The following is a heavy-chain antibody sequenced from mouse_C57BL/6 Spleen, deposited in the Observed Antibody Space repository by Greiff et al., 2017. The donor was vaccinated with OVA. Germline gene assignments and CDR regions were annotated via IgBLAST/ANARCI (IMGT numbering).Heavy chain of an antibody. Sequence: QVQLKESGAELMKPGASVKLSCKATGYTFTGYWIEWVKQRPGHGLEWIGEILPGSGSTNSNEKFKGKATFTADTSSNTAYMQLSSLTTEDSAIYYCARDDYGSSYFDYWGQGATLTVSS. V-gene: IGHV1-9*01. D-gene: IGHD1-1*01. CDR1: GYTFTGYW. CDR2: ILPGSGST. CDR3: ARDDYGSSYFDY. J-gene: IGHJ2*01.